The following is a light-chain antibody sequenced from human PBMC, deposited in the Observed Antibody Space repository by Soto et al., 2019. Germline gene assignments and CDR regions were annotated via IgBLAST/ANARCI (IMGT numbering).Light chain of an antibody. CDR3: SAWDDSLVVV. CDR1: SSNIGSNS. V-gene: IGLV1-44*01. Sequence: QSVLTQPPSASGTPGQTVTISCSGSSSNIGSNSVNWFQHLPGAVPKLLIFSNHQRPSGVPDRFSGSKSGTSASLAISGLQTDDDADYYCSAWDDSLVVVFGGGTKLTVL. CDR2: SNH. J-gene: IGLJ2*01.